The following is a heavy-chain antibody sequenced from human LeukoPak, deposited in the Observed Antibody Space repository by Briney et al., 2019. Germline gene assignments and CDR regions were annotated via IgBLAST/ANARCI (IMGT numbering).Heavy chain of an antibody. CDR3: ARLADCSSSSCRSFDY. CDR1: GYPFTGYY. V-gene: IGHV1-2*02. Sequence: GASVKVSCQASGYPFTGYYLHLVRQAPGQGLEWMGWINPNSGFTNYAQKFQGRVTMTRDTSISTAYMELSRLRSDDTAVYYCARLADCSSSSCRSFDYWGQGTLVTVSS. J-gene: IGHJ4*02. D-gene: IGHD2-2*01. CDR2: INPNSGFT.